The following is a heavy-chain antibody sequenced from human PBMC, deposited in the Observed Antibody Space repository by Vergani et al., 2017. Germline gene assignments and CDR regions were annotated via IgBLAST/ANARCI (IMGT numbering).Heavy chain of an antibody. D-gene: IGHD1-1*01. CDR2: ISYDGSNK. CDR1: GFTFSSYA. V-gene: IGHV3-30-3*01. J-gene: IGHJ3*02. CDR3: ARVRLEPYDAFDI. Sequence: QVQLVESGGGVVQPGRSLRLSCAASGFTFSSYAMHWVRQAPGKGLEWVAVISYDGSNKYYADSVKGRFTISRDNSKNTLYLQMNSPRSEDTAVYYCARVRLEPYDAFDIWGQGTMVTVSS.